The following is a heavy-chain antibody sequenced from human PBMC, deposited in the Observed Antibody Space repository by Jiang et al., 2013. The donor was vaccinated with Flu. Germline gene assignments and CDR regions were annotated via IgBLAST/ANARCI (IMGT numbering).Heavy chain of an antibody. V-gene: IGHV3-48*03. CDR1: GFTFSSYE. J-gene: IGHJ5*02. CDR3: AREGGYFDTSGHFDT. D-gene: IGHD3-22*01. CDR2: IRSSDSTR. Sequence: VQLLESGGGLVQPGGSLRLSCAASGFTFSSYEMNWVRQAPGKGLEWVSYIRSSDSTRYYADSVKGRFTISRDNAKNSLYLQMNSLRAEDTAVYYCAREGGYFDTSGHFDTWGQGTLVTVSS.